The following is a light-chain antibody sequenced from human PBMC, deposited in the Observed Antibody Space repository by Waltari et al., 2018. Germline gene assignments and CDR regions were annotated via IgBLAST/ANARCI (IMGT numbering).Light chain of an antibody. CDR2: EAS. J-gene: IGKJ4*01. Sequence: IVLTQSPATLSLSPGERATLSCRPSQSVSSYLAWYQQKPGQAPMLLIYEASNRATGIPARFSGSGSGTDFTLTITSLEPEDFTVYYCQHRSGWPLTFGGGTKVEIK. CDR3: QHRSGWPLT. CDR1: QSVSSY. V-gene: IGKV3-11*01.